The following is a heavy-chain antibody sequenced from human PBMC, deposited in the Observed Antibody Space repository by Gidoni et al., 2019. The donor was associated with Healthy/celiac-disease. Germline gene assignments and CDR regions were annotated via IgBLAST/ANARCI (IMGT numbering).Heavy chain of an antibody. J-gene: IGHJ6*02. CDR2: IGTAGDT. CDR3: ARGWDYYGMDV. CDR1: GFTFSSYD. V-gene: IGHV3-13*04. D-gene: IGHD1-26*01. Sequence: EVQLVESGGGLVQPGGSLRLSCAASGFTFSSYDMHWVRQATGKGLEWVSAIGTAGDTYYPGSVKGRFTISRENAKNSLYLKMNSLRAGDTAVYYCARGWDYYGMDVWGQGTTVTVSS.